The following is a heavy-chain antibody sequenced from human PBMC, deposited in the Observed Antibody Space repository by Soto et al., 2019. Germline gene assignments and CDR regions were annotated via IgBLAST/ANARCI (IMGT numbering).Heavy chain of an antibody. CDR1: GGSFSGYY. CDR3: ARGRRGGSYYAEPGFDY. D-gene: IGHD1-26*01. CDR2: INHSGST. Sequence: QVQLQQWGAGLLKPSETLSLTCAVYGGSFSGYYWSWIRQPPGKGLEWIGEINHSGSTNYNPSLKSRVTISVDTSKNQFSLKLSSVTAADTAVYYCARGRRGGSYYAEPGFDYWGQGTLVTVSS. V-gene: IGHV4-34*01. J-gene: IGHJ4*02.